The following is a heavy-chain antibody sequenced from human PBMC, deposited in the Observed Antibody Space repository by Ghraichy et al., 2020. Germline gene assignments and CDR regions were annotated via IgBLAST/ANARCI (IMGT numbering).Heavy chain of an antibody. CDR2: INSDGSST. Sequence: GGSLRLSCAASGFTFSSYWMHWVRQAPGKGLVWVSRINSDGSSTSYADSVKGRFTISRDNAKNTLYLQMNSLRAEDTAVYYCARVGRYAQRSSDFDYWGQGTLVTVSS. J-gene: IGHJ4*02. CDR3: ARVGRYAQRSSDFDY. D-gene: IGHD1-26*01. CDR1: GFTFSSYW. V-gene: IGHV3-74*01.